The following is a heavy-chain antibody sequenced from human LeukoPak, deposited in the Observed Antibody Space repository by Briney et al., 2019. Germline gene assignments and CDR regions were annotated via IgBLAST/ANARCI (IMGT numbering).Heavy chain of an antibody. V-gene: IGHV3-48*03. CDR2: ISSSGSTI. J-gene: IGHJ4*02. Sequence: PGGSLRLSCAASGXTFSSYEMNWVRQAPGKGLEWVSYISSSGSTIYYADSVKGRFTISRDNAKNSLYLQMNSLRAEDTAVYYCARSGYSYGYSFDYWGQGTLVTVSS. D-gene: IGHD5-18*01. CDR1: GXTFSSYE. CDR3: ARSGYSYGYSFDY.